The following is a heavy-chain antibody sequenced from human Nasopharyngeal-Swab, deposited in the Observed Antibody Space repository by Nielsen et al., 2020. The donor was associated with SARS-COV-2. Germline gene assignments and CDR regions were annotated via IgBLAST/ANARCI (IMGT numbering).Heavy chain of an antibody. Sequence: SETLSLTCIVSGGSISTYYWTWLRQSPGQGLEWIGYIYNSGSTNYNPSLKSRVTMSVDTSKNQFSLHLSSVSPADTAVYYCARDERSGWNLNGMDVWGQGTTVTASS. J-gene: IGHJ6*02. CDR2: IYNSGST. CDR3: ARDERSGWNLNGMDV. D-gene: IGHD6-19*01. CDR1: GGSISTYY. V-gene: IGHV4-59*01.